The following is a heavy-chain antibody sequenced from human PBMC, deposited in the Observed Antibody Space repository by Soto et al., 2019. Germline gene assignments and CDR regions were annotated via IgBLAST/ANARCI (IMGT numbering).Heavy chain of an antibody. V-gene: IGHV3-7*05. D-gene: IGHD2-15*01. J-gene: IGHJ4*02. CDR1: GFTFSSYW. CDR2: IKQDGSEK. CDR3: ARDRGRYCSGGSCYPGYFDY. Sequence: GGSLRLSCAASGFTFSSYWMSWVRQAPGKGLEWVANIKQDGSEKYYVDSVKGRFTISRDNAKNSLYLQMNSLRAEDTAVYYCARDRGRYCSGGSCYPGYFDYWGQGTLVTVSS.